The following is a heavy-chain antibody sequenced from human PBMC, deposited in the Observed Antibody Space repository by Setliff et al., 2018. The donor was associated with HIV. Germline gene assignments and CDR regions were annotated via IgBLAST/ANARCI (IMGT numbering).Heavy chain of an antibody. D-gene: IGHD2-2*01. V-gene: IGHV4-59*11. CDR1: GDSITGRG. Sequence: PSETLSLTCTVSGDSITGRGLSWIRQPPGKGLEWTGNIYHNGFANYNPSLKSRLTISVGTSKNQVSLTLSSVTPADTAVYYCARHFCGTTACYAVDVWGPGTMVTVS. CDR2: IYHNGFA. J-gene: IGHJ3*01. CDR3: ARHFCGTTACYAVDV.